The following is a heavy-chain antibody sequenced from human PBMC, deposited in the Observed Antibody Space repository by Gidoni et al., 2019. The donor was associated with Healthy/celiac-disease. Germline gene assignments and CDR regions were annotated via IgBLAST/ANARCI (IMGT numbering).Heavy chain of an antibody. Sequence: QVQLVESGGGVVQPGRSLSLSCAASGFTFSSYGMHWVRPAPGKGLEWVAVIWYDGSNKYYADSVKGRFTIARDNSKNTLYLQMNSLRAEDTAVYYCARDPVAYCGGDCYTDYWGQGTLVTVSS. CDR3: ARDPVAYCGGDCYTDY. J-gene: IGHJ4*02. V-gene: IGHV3-33*01. CDR2: IWYDGSNK. CDR1: GFTFSSYG. D-gene: IGHD2-21*02.